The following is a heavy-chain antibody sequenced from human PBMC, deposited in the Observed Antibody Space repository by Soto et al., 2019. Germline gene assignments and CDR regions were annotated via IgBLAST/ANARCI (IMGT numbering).Heavy chain of an antibody. CDR2: ISSSSSYI. V-gene: IGHV3-21*01. Sequence: EVQLVESGGGLVKPGGSLRLSCAASGFTFSSYSMNWVRQAPGKGLEWVSSISSSSSYIYYADSVKGRFTISRDNAKNSLYLQMNSLRAEDTAVYYCARDLNTYYEFWSGYYDYWGQGTLVTVSS. J-gene: IGHJ4*02. CDR1: GFTFSSYS. D-gene: IGHD3-3*01. CDR3: ARDLNTYYEFWSGYYDY.